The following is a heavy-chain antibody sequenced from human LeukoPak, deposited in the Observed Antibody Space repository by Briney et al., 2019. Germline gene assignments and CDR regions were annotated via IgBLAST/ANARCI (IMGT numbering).Heavy chain of an antibody. V-gene: IGHV4-59*01. CDR2: IYYSGST. CDR1: GDSISGYY. Sequence: SETLSLTCTVSGDSISGYYWSWIRQPPGKGLEWIGNIYYSGSTNYNPSLKSRVSISLDMSKIQFSLKLSSVTAADTAVYYCARGGSYFGYWGQGTLVTVSS. D-gene: IGHD1-26*01. J-gene: IGHJ4*02. CDR3: ARGGSYFGY.